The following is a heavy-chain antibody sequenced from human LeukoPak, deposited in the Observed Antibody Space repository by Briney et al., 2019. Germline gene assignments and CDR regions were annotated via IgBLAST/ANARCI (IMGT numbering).Heavy chain of an antibody. D-gene: IGHD5-12*01. CDR2: ISGSGGGT. CDR1: GFIFSSYA. CDR3: AKSKFATSGYDGSLDC. Sequence: GGSLRLSCAASGFIFSSYAMSWVRQAPGKGLAWVSAISGSGGGTYYADSVKGRFTISRDNSKNTLFLQMNSLRAGDTAVYYCAKSKFATSGYDGSLDCWGQGTLVTVSS. V-gene: IGHV3-23*01. J-gene: IGHJ4*02.